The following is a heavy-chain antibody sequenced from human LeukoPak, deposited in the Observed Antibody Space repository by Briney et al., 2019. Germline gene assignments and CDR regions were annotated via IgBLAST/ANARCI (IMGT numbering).Heavy chain of an antibody. CDR2: IYYSGST. CDR1: GGSISRYY. D-gene: IGHD3-10*01. CDR3: ARGGWLGELLDYYGMDV. J-gene: IGHJ6*02. V-gene: IGHV4-59*08. Sequence: SETLSLTCTVSGGSISRYYWSWIRQPPGKGLEWIGYIYYSGSTNYNPSLKSRVTISVDTSKNQFSLKLSSVTAADTAVYYCARGGWLGELLDYYGMDVWGQGTTVTVSS.